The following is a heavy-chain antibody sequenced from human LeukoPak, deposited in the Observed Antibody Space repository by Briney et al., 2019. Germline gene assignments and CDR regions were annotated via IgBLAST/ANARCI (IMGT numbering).Heavy chain of an antibody. Sequence: GRSLRLSCAASGFTFSSYGMHWVRQAPGKGLEWVAFIWYDGSDKNYADSVKGRFTISRDNSKNTLYLQMNSLRAEDTAVYYCARDFYGDFSKVYYWGQGTLVTVSS. CDR2: IWYDGSDK. CDR3: ARDFYGDFSKVYY. CDR1: GFTFSSYG. D-gene: IGHD4-17*01. V-gene: IGHV3-33*01. J-gene: IGHJ4*02.